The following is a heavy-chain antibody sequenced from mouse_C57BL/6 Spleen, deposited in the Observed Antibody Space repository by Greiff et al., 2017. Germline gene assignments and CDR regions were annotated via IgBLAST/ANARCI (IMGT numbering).Heavy chain of an antibody. CDR1: GYTFTDYE. CDR3: TRWGYGRAAWFAY. J-gene: IGHJ3*01. Sequence: VQLQESGAELVRPGASVTLSCKASGYTFTDYEMHWVKQTPVHGLEWIGAIDPETGGTAYNQKFKGKAILTAAKSSSTAYMELRSLTSEDSAVYYCTRWGYGRAAWFAYWGQGTLVTVSA. V-gene: IGHV1-15*01. CDR2: IDPETGGT. D-gene: IGHD2-2*01.